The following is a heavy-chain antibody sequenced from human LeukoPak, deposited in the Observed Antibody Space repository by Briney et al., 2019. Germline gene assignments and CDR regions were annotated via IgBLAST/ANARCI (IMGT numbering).Heavy chain of an antibody. J-gene: IGHJ4*02. D-gene: IGHD5-12*01. V-gene: IGHV5-51*01. CDR1: GYSFTSYW. Sequence: GESLKISCKGSGYSFTSYWIGWVRQMPGKGLEWMGIIYPGGSDTRYSSSFQGQVTISADKSISTAYLQWSSLKASDTAMYYCARKGPYSGYDFDYWGQGTLVTVSS. CDR2: IYPGGSDT. CDR3: ARKGPYSGYDFDY.